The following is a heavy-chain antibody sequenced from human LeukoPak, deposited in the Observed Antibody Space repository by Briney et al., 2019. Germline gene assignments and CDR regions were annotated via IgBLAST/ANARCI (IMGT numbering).Heavy chain of an antibody. Sequence: GGSLRLSCAASGFTFSLYAMHWVHQAPGKGLEWVAPIWYDGSKKYDADSVEGRFTISRDNSKNTLYLQMNSLRADDTAVYYCARDIGRGYSYGPFDYWGQGTLVTVSS. J-gene: IGHJ4*02. V-gene: IGHV3-33*01. CDR1: GFTFSLYA. CDR2: IWYDGSKK. CDR3: ARDIGRGYSYGPFDY. D-gene: IGHD5-12*01.